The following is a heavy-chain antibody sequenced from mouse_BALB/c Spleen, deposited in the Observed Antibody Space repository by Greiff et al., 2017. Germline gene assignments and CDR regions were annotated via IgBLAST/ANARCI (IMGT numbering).Heavy chain of an antibody. V-gene: IGHV5-17*02. J-gene: IGHJ4*01. CDR3: ARYEGVYAMDY. CDR2: ISSGSSTI. D-gene: IGHD2-12*01. CDR1: GFTFSSYT. Sequence: EVQGVESGGGLVKPGGSLKLSCAASGFTFSSYTMSWVRQTPEKGLEWVAYISSGSSTIYYADTVKGRFTISRDNPKNTLFLQMTSLRSEDTAMYYCARYEGVYAMDYWGQGTSVTVSS.